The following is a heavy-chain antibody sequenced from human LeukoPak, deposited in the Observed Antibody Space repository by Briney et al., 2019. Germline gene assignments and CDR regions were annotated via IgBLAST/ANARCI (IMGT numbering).Heavy chain of an antibody. V-gene: IGHV4-34*01. J-gene: IGHJ4*01. CDR2: INHSGST. D-gene: IGHD6-13*01. CDR1: GGSFSGYY. CDR3: ARVPHYGSSWYGPLDY. Sequence: SETLSLTCAVYGGSFSGYYWSWIRQPPGKGLEWIGEINHSGSTNYNPSLKSRVTISVDTSKNQFSLKLSSVTAADTAVYYCARVPHYGSSWYGPLDYWGXXXLVTVSS.